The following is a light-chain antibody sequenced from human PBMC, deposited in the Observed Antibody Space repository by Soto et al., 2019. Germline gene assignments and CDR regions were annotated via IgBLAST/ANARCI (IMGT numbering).Light chain of an antibody. Sequence: EMGMSHSAATVSVSTGERATLSCSACQSVSSNSAWYQQKPGQAPRLLIYGASTRATGVPARFSGSGSGTEFTLTISSLQSEDFVVYYCQQYNKSPSTFGQGTRLDIK. CDR1: QSVSSN. V-gene: IGKV3-15*01. J-gene: IGKJ5*01. CDR2: GAS. CDR3: QQYNKSPST.